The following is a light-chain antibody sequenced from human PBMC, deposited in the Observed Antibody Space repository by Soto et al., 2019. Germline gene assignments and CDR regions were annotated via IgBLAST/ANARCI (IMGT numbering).Light chain of an antibody. CDR2: GAS. CDR3: QQYGSPVT. J-gene: IGKJ1*01. Sequence: LPQSPGTLPQSPGARATLSCRASQSVSNNYLALYQQKPGQAPRLLIYGASNRATVISGIVSRSESLSGFTLIISRLEAEYGAVYFWQQYGSPVTFGQGTKVDI. V-gene: IGKV3-20*01. CDR1: QSVSNNY.